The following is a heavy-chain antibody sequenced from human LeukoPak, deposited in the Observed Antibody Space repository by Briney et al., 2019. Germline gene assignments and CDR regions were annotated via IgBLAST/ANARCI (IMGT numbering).Heavy chain of an antibody. J-gene: IGHJ6*03. CDR3: AKDLWGIGYYYYYYMDV. D-gene: IGHD2-21*01. V-gene: IGHV3-30*02. CDR2: LRYDGSNE. Sequence: GGSLRLSCAASGFTFSSYGMHWVRQAPGKGLEWVAFLRYDGSNEYYADSVKGRFTISRDNSKNTLYLQMNSLRAEDTAVYYCAKDLWGIGYYYYYYMDVWGKGTTVTVSS. CDR1: GFTFSSYG.